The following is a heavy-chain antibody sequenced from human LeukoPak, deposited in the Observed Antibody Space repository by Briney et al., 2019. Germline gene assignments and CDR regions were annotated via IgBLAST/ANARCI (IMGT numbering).Heavy chain of an antibody. V-gene: IGHV1-18*01. J-gene: IGHJ3*02. CDR1: DYTFTSYG. CDR2: ISTYNGNT. CDR3: AREGDGWTFDI. D-gene: IGHD2-2*03. Sequence: ASVKVSCKASDYTFTSYGSSWVRQAPGQGLEWMGWISTYNGNTHYAQTLQDRVTMTTDTSTSTAYMELRSLRSDDTAVYYCAREGDGWTFDIWGQGTMVTVSS.